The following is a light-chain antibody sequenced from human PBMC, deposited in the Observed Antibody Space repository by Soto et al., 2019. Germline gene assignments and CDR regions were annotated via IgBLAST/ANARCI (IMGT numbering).Light chain of an antibody. J-gene: IGKJ1*01. V-gene: IGKV1-39*01. CDR2: AAS. CDR3: QQSYSTPRT. CDR1: QSIDNF. Sequence: EIQMTQSPSSLSASVGDRVTITCRPSQSIDNFLNWYQQKPGKAPNLLIYAASSLQSGVSSRFSGSGSGTDFTLTISSLQPEDFATYYCQQSYSTPRTFGQGTKVDIK.